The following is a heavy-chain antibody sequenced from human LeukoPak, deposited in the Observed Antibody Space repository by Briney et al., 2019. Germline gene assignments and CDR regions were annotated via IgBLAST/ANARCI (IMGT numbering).Heavy chain of an antibody. CDR2: ISSNGGST. CDR1: GFTFSSYA. V-gene: IGHV3-64*02. D-gene: IGHD3-10*01. J-gene: IGHJ6*02. CDR3: ARDEWSSPGSMDV. Sequence: GGSLRLSCAASGFTFSSYAMHWVRQAPGKGLEYVSAISSNGGSTYYADSVKGRFTISRDNSKNTLYLQMGSLRAEDMAVYYCARDEWSSPGSMDVWGQGTTVTVSS.